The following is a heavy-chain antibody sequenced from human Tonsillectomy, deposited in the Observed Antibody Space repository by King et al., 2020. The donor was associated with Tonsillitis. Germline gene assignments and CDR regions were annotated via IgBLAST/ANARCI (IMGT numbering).Heavy chain of an antibody. D-gene: IGHD3-3*01. J-gene: IGHJ5*02. Sequence: VQLVESGGGLVQPGGSLRLSCAASGLTFSNYWMSWVRQAPGKGLEWVANIKQDGSEKYYGDSVKGRFTISRDNAKNSLFLQMNSLRAEDTAVYYCARDKMYDFWSAYSRPFDPWGQGTLVTVSS. V-gene: IGHV3-7*03. CDR1: GLTFSNYW. CDR2: IKQDGSEK. CDR3: ARDKMYDFWSAYSRPFDP.